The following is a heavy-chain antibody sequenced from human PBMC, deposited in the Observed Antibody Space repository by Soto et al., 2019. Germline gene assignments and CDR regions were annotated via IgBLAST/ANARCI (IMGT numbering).Heavy chain of an antibody. Sequence: QVQLQQWGAGLLKPSETLSLTCAVSGGSFSGYYWSWIRQAPGKGLEWIGEINHSGSTNCTPSLKSRVTISVDTSKNQFSLKLSSVTAADTAVYYCARRWKQVAPLLDVWGKGTTVTVSS. CDR3: ARRWKQVAPLLDV. CDR2: INHSGST. V-gene: IGHV4-34*01. CDR1: GGSFSGYY. D-gene: IGHD2-15*01. J-gene: IGHJ6*04.